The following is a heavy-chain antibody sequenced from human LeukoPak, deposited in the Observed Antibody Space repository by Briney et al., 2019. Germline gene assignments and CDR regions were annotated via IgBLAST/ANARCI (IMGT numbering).Heavy chain of an antibody. D-gene: IGHD2-15*01. CDR1: GFSLSTSGVG. Sequence: GPTLVKPTQTLTLSCTFSGFSLSTSGVGVGWIRQSPGKALEWLALIYGDDEKRYRTYLTSRLSITKDTSKNQVVLSMTDMDPVDTATYYCAHRHQDILHAFHTRGQGTMVTVSS. J-gene: IGHJ3*02. CDR2: IYGDDEK. V-gene: IGHV2-5*02. CDR3: AHRHQDILHAFHT.